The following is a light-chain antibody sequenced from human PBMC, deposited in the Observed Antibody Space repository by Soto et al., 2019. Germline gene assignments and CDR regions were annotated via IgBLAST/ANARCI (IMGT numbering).Light chain of an antibody. CDR1: SSDVGGYNF. Sequence: QSVLTQPVSVFGSPGQSITISCTGTSSDVGGYNFVSWYQQRPGNAPKVIIYDVNNRPSGVSSRFSGSKSGNTASLTISGLQAEDEADYYCSSFTNSNTRMFGGGTKLTVL. J-gene: IGLJ3*02. CDR3: SSFTNSNTRM. V-gene: IGLV2-14*03. CDR2: DVN.